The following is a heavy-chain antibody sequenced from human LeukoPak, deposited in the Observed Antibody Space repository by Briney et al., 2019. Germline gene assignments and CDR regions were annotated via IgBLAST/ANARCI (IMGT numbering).Heavy chain of an antibody. CDR2: ICYSGST. J-gene: IGHJ2*01. D-gene: IGHD2-15*01. CDR3: ARGGKAAVRFDL. V-gene: IGHV4-30-4*08. Sequence: SETLSLTCTVSGASVSSGSNYWSWIRQPPGKGLEWIGYICYSGSTYYNPSLKSRVTISVDTSKNQFSLKLSSVTAADTAVYYCARGGKAAVRFDLWGRGTLVTVSS. CDR1: GASVSSGSNY.